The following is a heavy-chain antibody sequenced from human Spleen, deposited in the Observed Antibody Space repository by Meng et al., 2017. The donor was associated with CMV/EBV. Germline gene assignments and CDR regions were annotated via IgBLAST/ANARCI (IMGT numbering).Heavy chain of an antibody. CDR3: ARVTYCSRTSCFDYYGMDV. J-gene: IGHJ6*02. D-gene: IGHD2-2*01. Sequence: GESLKISCAASGFTFSNYWMHWVRQAPGKGLVWVSRFNSDGSRATYADSVKGPFTISRDNAKNTLYLQMNSLRAEDTAVYYCARVTYCSRTSCFDYYGMDVWGQGTTVTVSS. CDR1: GFTFSNYW. V-gene: IGHV3-74*01. CDR2: FNSDGSRA.